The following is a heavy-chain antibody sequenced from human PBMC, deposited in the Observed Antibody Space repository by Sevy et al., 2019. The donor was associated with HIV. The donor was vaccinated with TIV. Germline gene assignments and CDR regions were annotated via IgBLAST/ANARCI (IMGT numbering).Heavy chain of an antibody. CDR3: ARDLFSGGDAVYGY. J-gene: IGHJ4*02. CDR1: GFTFSSYA. D-gene: IGHD2-21*01. CDR2: INAISSNI. V-gene: IGHV3-21*01. Sequence: GGSLRLSCAASGFTFSSYALNWVRQAPGKGLEWVSSINAISSNIYYADSVKGRFTISRDNAENSLYLQMNSVRAEDTAVYYCARDLFSGGDAVYGYWGQGTLVTVSS.